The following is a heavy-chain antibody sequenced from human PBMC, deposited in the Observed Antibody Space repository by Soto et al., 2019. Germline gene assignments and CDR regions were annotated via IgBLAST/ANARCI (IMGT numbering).Heavy chain of an antibody. V-gene: IGHV3-7*03. CDR2: IKQDGSEK. CDR1: GFTLSSYW. Sequence: PGGSLRLSCAAPGFTLSSYWMSWVRQAPGKGLEWVANIKQDGSEKYYVDSVKGRFTISRDNAKNSLYLQMNSLRAEDTAVYYCARVIGEGYCSGGSCGELYGMDVWGQGTTVTVSS. CDR3: ARVIGEGYCSGGSCGELYGMDV. D-gene: IGHD2-15*01. J-gene: IGHJ6*02.